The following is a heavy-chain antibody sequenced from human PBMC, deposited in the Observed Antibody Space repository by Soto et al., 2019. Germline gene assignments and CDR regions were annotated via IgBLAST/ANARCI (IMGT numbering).Heavy chain of an antibody. CDR3: AREVGGSSSFDY. Sequence: WGSLRLSCTASRFTFISYTMHFFRQAPGKGLEWVAVISYDGSTKYYADSVQGRFTISRDNSKNTLYLQMNSLRAEDTAVYYCAREVGGSSSFDYWGQGTLVTVSS. V-gene: IGHV3-30-3*01. CDR1: RFTFISYT. D-gene: IGHD6-6*01. J-gene: IGHJ4*02. CDR2: ISYDGSTK.